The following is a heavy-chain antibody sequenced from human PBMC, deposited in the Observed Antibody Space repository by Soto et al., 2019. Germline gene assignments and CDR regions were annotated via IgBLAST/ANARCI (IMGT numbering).Heavy chain of an antibody. CDR3: ARDPLRAVGDYYFYGMDV. CDR1: GDRVSSNSAA. Sequence: SQTLSLTCGITGDRVSSNSAAWNWIRQSPSRGLEWLGRTYHMSKWCNDYAVSVKSRITINADTSNNQFSLQLNSVTPEDTAVYYCARDPLRAVGDYYFYGMDVWGQGTTVTVSS. V-gene: IGHV6-1*01. J-gene: IGHJ6*02. D-gene: IGHD6-19*01. CDR2: TYHMSKWCN.